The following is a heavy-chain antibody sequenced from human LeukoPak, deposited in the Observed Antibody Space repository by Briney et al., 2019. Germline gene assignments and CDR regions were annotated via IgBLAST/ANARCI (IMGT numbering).Heavy chain of an antibody. CDR2: IWYDGSNK. V-gene: IGHV3-33*01. CDR1: GFTFSSYG. Sequence: GRSLRLSCAASGFTFSSYGMHWVRQAPGKGLEWVAVIWYDGSNKYYADSVKGRFTIPRDNSKNTLYLQMNSLRAEDTAVYYCARMTCGGWLQIPRACPFDYWGQGTLVTVSS. J-gene: IGHJ4*02. D-gene: IGHD5-24*01. CDR3: ARMTCGGWLQIPRACPFDY.